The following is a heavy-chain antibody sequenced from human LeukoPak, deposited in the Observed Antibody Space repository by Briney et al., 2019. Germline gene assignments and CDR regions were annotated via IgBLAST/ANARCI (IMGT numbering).Heavy chain of an antibody. D-gene: IGHD3-22*01. CDR2: ISADTVNT. J-gene: IGHJ4*02. CDR1: GYTFSSFG. CDR3: ARAPLYYGSSGLLGH. Sequence: ASVKVSCKATGYTFSSFGISWVRQAPGQGLEWLGWISADTVNTKYTEKLQGRVTMTRDTSTSTAYMELKSLRSDDTAVYYCARAPLYYGSSGLLGHWGQGTLVTVSS. V-gene: IGHV1-18*01.